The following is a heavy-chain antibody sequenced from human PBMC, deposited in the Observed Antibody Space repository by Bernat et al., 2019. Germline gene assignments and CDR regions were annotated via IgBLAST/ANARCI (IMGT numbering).Heavy chain of an antibody. Sequence: EVQLVESGGGLVKPGGSLRLSCAASGFTFSNAWMNWVRQAPGKGLEWVGHIKSKTDGGTTDYAAPVKGRFTISRDDSKNTLYLQMNSLKTEDTAVYYCTTPMTPRYWGQGTLVTVSS. V-gene: IGHV3-15*07. D-gene: IGHD3-22*01. CDR2: IKSKTDGGTT. CDR3: TTPMTPRY. CDR1: GFTFSNAW. J-gene: IGHJ4*02.